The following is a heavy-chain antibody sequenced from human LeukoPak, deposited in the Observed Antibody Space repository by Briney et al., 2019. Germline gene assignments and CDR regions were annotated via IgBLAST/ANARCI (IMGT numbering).Heavy chain of an antibody. CDR2: INPNSGGT. Sequence: ASVKVSCKASGYTFTGYYMHWVRQAPGQGLELMGRINPNSGGTNYAQKFQGRVTMTRDTSISTAYMELSRLRSDDTAVYYCAREHYGDGYNFPSALADYWGQGTLVTVSS. D-gene: IGHD5-24*01. J-gene: IGHJ4*02. CDR1: GYTFTGYY. V-gene: IGHV1-2*06. CDR3: AREHYGDGYNFPSALADY.